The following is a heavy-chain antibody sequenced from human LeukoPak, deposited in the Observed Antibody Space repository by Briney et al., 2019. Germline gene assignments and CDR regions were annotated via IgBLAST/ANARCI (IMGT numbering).Heavy chain of an antibody. Sequence: GGSLRLSRVASGFTFSDYYMSWIRQAPGKGLEWVSYISSSGSTIYYADSVKGRFTISRDNAKNSLYLQMNSLRAEDTAVYYCARVRFLEWTIYWGQGTLVTVSS. CDR3: ARVRFLEWTIY. D-gene: IGHD3-3*01. J-gene: IGHJ4*02. CDR2: ISSSGSTI. CDR1: GFTFSDYY. V-gene: IGHV3-11*04.